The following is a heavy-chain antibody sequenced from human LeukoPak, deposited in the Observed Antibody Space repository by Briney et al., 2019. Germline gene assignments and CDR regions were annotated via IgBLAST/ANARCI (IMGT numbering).Heavy chain of an antibody. Sequence: GAPVKVSCKASGYTFTSYDINWVRQATGQGLEWMGWMNPNSGNTGCAQKFQGRVTMTRNTSISTAYMELSSLRSEDTAVYYCARVAPQGLRYFDWFTYYYGMDVWGQGTTVTVSS. CDR1: GYTFTSYD. D-gene: IGHD3-9*01. CDR2: MNPNSGNT. J-gene: IGHJ6*02. CDR3: ARVAPQGLRYFDWFTYYYGMDV. V-gene: IGHV1-8*01.